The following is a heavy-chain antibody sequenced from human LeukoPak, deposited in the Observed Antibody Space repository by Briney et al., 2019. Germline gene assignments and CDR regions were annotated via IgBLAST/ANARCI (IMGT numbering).Heavy chain of an antibody. CDR1: GYSFTSYW. V-gene: IGHV5-51*01. CDR2: IYPGDSDI. J-gene: IGHJ4*02. Sequence: GGSLKISCKGSGYSFTSYWIAWVRQMPGKGLEWMGIIYPGDSDIRYSPSFQGQVTISADKSISTAYLQWSSLKPSDTAIYYCTRPTLDLGDPIDYWGQGTLVTVSS. CDR3: TRPTLDLGDPIDY. D-gene: IGHD4-17*01.